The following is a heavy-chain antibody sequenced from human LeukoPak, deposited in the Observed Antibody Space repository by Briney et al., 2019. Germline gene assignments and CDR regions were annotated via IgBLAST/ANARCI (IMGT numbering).Heavy chain of an antibody. J-gene: IGHJ4*02. CDR3: ARRVPSGFVDS. CDR1: GASMNSDY. V-gene: IGHV4-59*08. CDR2: IYYSGST. D-gene: IGHD5-12*01. Sequence: SETLSLTCEVSGASMNSDYWIWLRQPPGKGLEWIGYIYYSGSTNYNPSLRSRATISVDTSKKQFSLRLSSVTAADTAMYYCARRVPSGFVDSWGQGTLVTVSS.